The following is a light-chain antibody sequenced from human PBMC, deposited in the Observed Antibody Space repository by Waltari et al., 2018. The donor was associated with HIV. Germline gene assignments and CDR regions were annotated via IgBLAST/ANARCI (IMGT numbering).Light chain of an antibody. CDR2: GAS. Sequence: EIVMTQSPATLSVSPGERANLSCRASQSVRNNLAWSQQKPGQAPRLLIYGASTRATGIPARFSGSGSGTEFTLIISSLQSEDFAVYYCQQYNNWPPWTFGQGTKVEIK. CDR1: QSVRNN. CDR3: QQYNNWPPWT. V-gene: IGKV3-15*01. J-gene: IGKJ1*01.